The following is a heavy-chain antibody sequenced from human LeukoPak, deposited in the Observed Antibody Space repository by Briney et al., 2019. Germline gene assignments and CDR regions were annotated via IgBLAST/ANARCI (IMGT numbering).Heavy chain of an antibody. V-gene: IGHV3-30-3*01. D-gene: IGHD6-13*01. Sequence: GGSLRLSCAASGFTFSSYAMHWVRQAPGKGLEWVAVISYDGSNKYYADSVKGRFTISRDNSKKTLYLQMNSLRAEDTAVYYCARPYSSSWYDVFDYWGQGTLVTVSS. J-gene: IGHJ4*02. CDR1: GFTFSSYA. CDR3: ARPYSSSWYDVFDY. CDR2: ISYDGSNK.